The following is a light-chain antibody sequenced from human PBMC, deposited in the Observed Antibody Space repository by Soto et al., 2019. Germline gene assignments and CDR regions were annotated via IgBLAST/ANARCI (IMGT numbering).Light chain of an antibody. V-gene: IGLV1-47*01. CDR3: ATWDDRLRAYV. Sequence: QSALTQPPSASGTPGQRVTISCSGSSSNIGTYYVDWYQQLPGTASKLLIHRNGQRPSGVPDRFSGSKSGTSASLAISGLRSEDEADYYCATWDDRLRAYVIGAGTKVTVL. CDR2: RNG. J-gene: IGLJ1*01. CDR1: SSNIGTYY.